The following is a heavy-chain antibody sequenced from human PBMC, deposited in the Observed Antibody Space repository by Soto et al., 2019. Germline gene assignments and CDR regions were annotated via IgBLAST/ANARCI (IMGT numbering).Heavy chain of an antibody. CDR2: ISYDGSNK. D-gene: IGHD6-19*01. CDR3: AKSPYSSGWYEEVGSYSGMYV. V-gene: IGHV3-30*18. J-gene: IGHJ6*02. CDR1: GFTFSSYG. Sequence: GGSLRLSCAASGFTFSSYGMHWVRQAPGKGLEWVAVISYDGSNKYYADSVKGRFTISRDNSKNTLYLQMNSLRAEDTAVYYCAKSPYSSGWYEEVGSYSGMYVWGQGTTVTVSS.